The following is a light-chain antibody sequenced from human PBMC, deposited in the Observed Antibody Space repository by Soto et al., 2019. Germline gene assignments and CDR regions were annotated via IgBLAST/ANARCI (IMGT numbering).Light chain of an antibody. CDR3: QHYYTSYTT. V-gene: IGKV3-20*01. CDR2: GAS. Sequence: EIVMTQSPATLSLSPGERATLSCRASQSVSSSYLAWYQQKPGQAPRLLIYGASSRATGIPDRFSGSGSGTDFTLTISRLEPEDFAVYYCQHYYTSYTTFGQGTKVDIK. J-gene: IGKJ1*01. CDR1: QSVSSSY.